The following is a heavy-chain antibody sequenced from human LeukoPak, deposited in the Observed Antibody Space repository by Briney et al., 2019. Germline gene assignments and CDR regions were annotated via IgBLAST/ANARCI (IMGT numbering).Heavy chain of an antibody. CDR1: GFTFSSYA. CDR2: IKQDGNEK. D-gene: IGHD3-22*01. V-gene: IGHV3-7*01. CDR3: ASGFDSRFFDK. Sequence: PGGSLRLSCAASGFTFSSYAMSWVRQAPGKGLEWVANIKQDGNEKYYVDSVKGRFTISRDNAKNSLYLQMNSLRAEDTAVYYCASGFDSRFFDKWGQGTLVTVSS. J-gene: IGHJ4*02.